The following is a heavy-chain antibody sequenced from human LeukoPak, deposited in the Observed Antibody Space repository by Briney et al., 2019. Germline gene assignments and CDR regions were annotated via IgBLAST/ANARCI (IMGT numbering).Heavy chain of an antibody. CDR1: GYTFTSYG. V-gene: IGHV1-18*01. CDR2: ISAYNGNT. D-gene: IGHD6-13*01. CDR3: ARNGYSSSWYPHTHYYHYYGMDV. J-gene: IGHJ6*02. Sequence: ASVKVSCTASGYTFTSYGISWVRQAPGQGLEWLGWISAYNGNTNYAQKLQGRVTMTTDTSTSTAYMELRSLRSDDPAVYYCARNGYSSSWYPHTHYYHYYGMDVWGQGTTVTVSS.